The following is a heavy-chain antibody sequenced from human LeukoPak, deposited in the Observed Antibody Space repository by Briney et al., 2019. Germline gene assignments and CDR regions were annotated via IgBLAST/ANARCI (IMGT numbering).Heavy chain of an antibody. D-gene: IGHD3-22*01. J-gene: IGHJ5*02. Sequence: PGGSLRLSCAASGFTFSSYWMSWIRQPPGKGLEWIGEINHSGSTNYNPSLKSRVTISVDTSKNQFSLKLSSVTAADTAVYYCARGSLFSSGYYHRNWFDPWGQGTLVTVSS. CDR1: GFTFSSYW. CDR2: INHSGST. CDR3: ARGSLFSSGYYHRNWFDP. V-gene: IGHV4-34*01.